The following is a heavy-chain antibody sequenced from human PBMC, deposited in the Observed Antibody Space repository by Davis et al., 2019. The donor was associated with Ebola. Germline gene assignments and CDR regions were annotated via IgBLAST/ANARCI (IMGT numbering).Heavy chain of an antibody. CDR3: ARFGGSTPLDN. V-gene: IGHV5-51*01. CDR1: GFDLRNYW. CDR2: IFSDDPDT. D-gene: IGHD3-10*01. J-gene: IGHJ4*02. Sequence: GESLKISCKASGFDLRNYWIAWVRQRPGRGLEWMGIIFSDDPDTRYNPSFQGQVTISVDKSISTAYLQWGSLKASGTAMYYCARFGGSTPLDNWGQGTLVTVSS.